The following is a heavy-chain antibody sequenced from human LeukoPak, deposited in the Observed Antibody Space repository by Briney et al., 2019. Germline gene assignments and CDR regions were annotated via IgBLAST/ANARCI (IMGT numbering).Heavy chain of an antibody. CDR2: IYSGGST. Sequence: GGSLRLSCAASGFTLSSNYISWVRQAPGKGLEWVSVIYSGGSTYYADSVKGRFTISRDNSKNTLYLQMNSLRAEDTAVYYCARAPNTYYYDSSGYWVDYWGQGTLVTVSS. V-gene: IGHV3-66*01. J-gene: IGHJ4*02. D-gene: IGHD3-22*01. CDR3: ARAPNTYYYDSSGYWVDY. CDR1: GFTLSSNY.